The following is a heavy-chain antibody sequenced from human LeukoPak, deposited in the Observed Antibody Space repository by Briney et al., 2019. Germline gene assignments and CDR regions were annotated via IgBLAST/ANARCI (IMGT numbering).Heavy chain of an antibody. J-gene: IGHJ5*02. Sequence: ASVKVSCKASGYTFTGYYMHWVRQAPGQGLEWMGWINPNSGGTNYAQKFQGKVTMTRDTSISTAYMELSRLRSDDTAVYYCARVVRGAAAGNNWFDPWGQGTLVTVSS. CDR1: GYTFTGYY. CDR3: ARVVRGAAAGNNWFDP. V-gene: IGHV1-2*02. D-gene: IGHD6-13*01. CDR2: INPNSGGT.